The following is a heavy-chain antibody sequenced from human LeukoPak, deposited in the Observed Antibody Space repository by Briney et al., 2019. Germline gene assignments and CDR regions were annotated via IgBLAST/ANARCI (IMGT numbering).Heavy chain of an antibody. J-gene: IGHJ3*01. CDR1: DFSFRIYS. CDR2: IKPEGSEK. Sequence: PGGSLRLSCAASDFSFRIYSMSWVRPAPGGGLEWVANIKPEGSEKYYTDSVKGRFTISTDNAKNSLYLHMYTHRDPDTAVYFCLRDGWIDVFFGDYWGQGTMVTVSS. CDR3: LRDGWIDVFFGDY. D-gene: IGHD2-21*02. V-gene: IGHV3-7*01.